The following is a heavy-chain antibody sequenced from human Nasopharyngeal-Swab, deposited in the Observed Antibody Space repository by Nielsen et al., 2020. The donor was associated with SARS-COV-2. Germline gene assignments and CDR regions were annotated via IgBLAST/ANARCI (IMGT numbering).Heavy chain of an antibody. CDR3: ASHPGYCSGGSCYSRWFDP. Sequence: SETLSLTCTVSGGSISSYYWSWIRQPPGKGLEWIGYIYYSGSTNYNPSLKSRVTISVDTSKNQLSLKLSSVTAADTAVYYCASHPGYCSGGSCYSRWFDPWGQGTLVTVSS. V-gene: IGHV4-59*08. CDR1: GGSISSYY. CDR2: IYYSGST. J-gene: IGHJ5*02. D-gene: IGHD2-15*01.